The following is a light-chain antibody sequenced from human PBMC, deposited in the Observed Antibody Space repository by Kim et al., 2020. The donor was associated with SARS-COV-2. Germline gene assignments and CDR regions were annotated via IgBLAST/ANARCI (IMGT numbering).Light chain of an antibody. Sequence: NFMLTQPHSVSESPGKTVTISCTRSSGSIASSYVHWYQQRPGSAPTTVIYDDNQRPSGVPDRFSGSIDSSSNSASLTVSGLRTEDEADYSCQSYDSTKDCVFGGGTQLTVL. CDR1: SGSIASSY. CDR3: QSYDSTKDCV. J-gene: IGLJ3*02. CDR2: DDN. V-gene: IGLV6-57*04.